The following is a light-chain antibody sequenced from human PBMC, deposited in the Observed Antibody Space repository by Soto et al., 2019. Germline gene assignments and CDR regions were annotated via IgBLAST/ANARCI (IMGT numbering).Light chain of an antibody. J-gene: IGKJ2*01. CDR3: QQYGTSPPLYT. Sequence: EIVLTQSPGTLSLSPGERATLSCRASQSVDSSYTAWYQQKPGQAPRLLIYGASNRATGIPDRFSGTGSGTDFTLTISRLEPDDFAVYYWQQYGTSPPLYTFGQGTKLEI. V-gene: IGKV3-20*01. CDR1: QSVDSSY. CDR2: GAS.